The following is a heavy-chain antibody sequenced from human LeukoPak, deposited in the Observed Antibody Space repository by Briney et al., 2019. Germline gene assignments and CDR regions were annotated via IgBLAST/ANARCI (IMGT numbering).Heavy chain of an antibody. Sequence: SETLSLTCAVSGGSMRNYYWSRIRQPPGKGLEWIGYTYDSGSSGYNPSLRSRVSISIDTSKNQSSLNLSSVTAADTAVYYCARGWASSWYYFDFWGQGTLVTVSS. CDR1: GGSMRNYY. CDR3: ARGWASSWYYFDF. J-gene: IGHJ4*02. D-gene: IGHD2-2*01. CDR2: TYDSGSS. V-gene: IGHV4-59*01.